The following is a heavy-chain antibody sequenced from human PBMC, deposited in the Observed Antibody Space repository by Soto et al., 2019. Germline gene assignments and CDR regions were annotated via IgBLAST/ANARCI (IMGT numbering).Heavy chain of an antibody. CDR1: GFPFSSY. D-gene: IGHD3-10*01. CDR2: ISSSGSTI. Sequence: EVQLVRSGGAWLQPGGPLGLSVAASGFPFSSYELTWSAQPQGKGREWVSYISSSGSTIYYADSVKGRFTISRDNAKNSLYLQMNSLRAEDTAVYYCARDRGHGGHFDYWGQGTLVTVSS. CDR3: ARDRGHGGHFDY. V-gene: IGHV3-48*03. J-gene: IGHJ4*02.